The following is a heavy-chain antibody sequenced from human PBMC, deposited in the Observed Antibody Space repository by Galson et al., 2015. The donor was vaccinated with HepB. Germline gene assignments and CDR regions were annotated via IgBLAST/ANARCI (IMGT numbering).Heavy chain of an antibody. Sequence: TLSLTCTVSSGSLSSYFWSWIRPSPGKGLEWIGSIYYSGSTNYRPSLKSRVTISVDTSKNQFSLKLSSVTAADMAVYYSARRGISSAKAVDNWGQGTIVTVSS. V-gene: IGHV4-59*08. J-gene: IGHJ3*02. CDR1: SGSLSSYF. CDR2: IYYSGST. D-gene: IGHD6-13*01. CDR3: ARRGISSAKAVDN.